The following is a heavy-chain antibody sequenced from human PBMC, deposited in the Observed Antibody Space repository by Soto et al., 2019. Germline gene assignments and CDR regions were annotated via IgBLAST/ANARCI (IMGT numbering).Heavy chain of an antibody. CDR1: GGSISSYY. D-gene: IGHD2-21*01. CDR2: IYYSGST. V-gene: IGHV4-59*01. J-gene: IGHJ3*02. Sequence: SETLSLTCTVSGGSISSYYWSWIRPPPGKGLEWIGYIYYSGSTNYNPSLKSRVTISVDTSKNQFSLKLSSVTAADTAVYYCARSIVVAGSGAFDIWGQGTMVTVS. CDR3: ARSIVVAGSGAFDI.